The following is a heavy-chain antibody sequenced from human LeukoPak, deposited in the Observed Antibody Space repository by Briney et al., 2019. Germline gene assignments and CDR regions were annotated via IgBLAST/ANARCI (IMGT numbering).Heavy chain of an antibody. CDR3: ARDIVPYQGHYYFDY. V-gene: IGHV1-69*13. CDR1: GGTFSSYA. CDR2: IIPIFGTA. D-gene: IGHD2-8*01. J-gene: IGHJ4*02. Sequence: SVRVSCKASGGTFSSYAISWVRQAPGQGLEWMGGIIPIFGTANYAQKFQGRVTITADESTSAAYMELSSLRSEDTAVYYCARDIVPYQGHYYFDYWGQGTLVTVSS.